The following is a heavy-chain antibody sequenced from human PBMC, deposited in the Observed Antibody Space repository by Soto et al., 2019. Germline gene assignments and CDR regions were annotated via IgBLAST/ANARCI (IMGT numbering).Heavy chain of an antibody. Sequence: GGSLRLSCAASGFTFSSYAMSWVRQAPGKGLEWVLAISGSGGSTYYADSVKGRFTISRDNSKNTLYLQMNSLRAEDTAVYYCAKDPKAPRFSYWGQGTLVTVSS. V-gene: IGHV3-23*01. CDR3: AKDPKAPRFSY. J-gene: IGHJ4*02. CDR2: ISGSGGST. D-gene: IGHD3-3*01. CDR1: GFTFSSYA.